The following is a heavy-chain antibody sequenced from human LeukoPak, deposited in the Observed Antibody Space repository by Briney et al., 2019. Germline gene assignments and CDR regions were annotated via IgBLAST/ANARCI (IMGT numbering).Heavy chain of an antibody. CDR3: ARDRYYDFWSGYTSAYYFDY. J-gene: IGHJ4*02. V-gene: IGHV1-46*01. CDR2: INPSGGST. Sequence: ASVKVSCKASGYTFTSYYMHWVRQAPGQGLEWMGIINPSGGSTSYAQKFQGRVTITRDTSASTAYMELSSLRSEDTAVYYCARDRYYDFWSGYTSAYYFDYWGQGTLVTVSS. D-gene: IGHD3-3*01. CDR1: GYTFTSYY.